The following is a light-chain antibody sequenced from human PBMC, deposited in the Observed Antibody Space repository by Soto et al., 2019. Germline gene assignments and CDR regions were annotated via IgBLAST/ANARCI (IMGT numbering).Light chain of an antibody. J-gene: IGLJ1*01. CDR2: EVS. V-gene: IGLV2-8*01. CDR1: SSDVGGYNY. Sequence: QSVLTQPPSASGSPGQSVTISCTGTSSDVGGYNYVSWYQQHPGKAPKLMIYEVSKRASGVPDRFSGSKSGNTASLTVSGLQAEDEADYYCSSYAGNNNDVFGTGTKLTVL. CDR3: SSYAGNNNDV.